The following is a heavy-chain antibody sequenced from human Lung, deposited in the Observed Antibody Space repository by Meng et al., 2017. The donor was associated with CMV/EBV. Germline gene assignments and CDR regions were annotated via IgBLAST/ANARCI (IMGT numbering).Heavy chain of an antibody. J-gene: IGHJ6*02. Sequence: GESLKISCAASGFTFSSYAMHWVRQAPGKGLEWVANIRFDGTNKYHADSVKGRFTISRDNSKNTLYLQMNSLRAEDTAVYYCAKRGDSSGTYAIDVWGQGXTVTVSS. V-gene: IGHV3-30*02. CDR1: GFTFSSYA. CDR3: AKRGDSSGTYAIDV. CDR2: IRFDGTNK. D-gene: IGHD3-22*01.